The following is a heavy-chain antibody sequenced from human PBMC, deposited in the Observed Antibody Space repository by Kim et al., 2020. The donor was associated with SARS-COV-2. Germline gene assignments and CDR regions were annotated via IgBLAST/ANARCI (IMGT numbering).Heavy chain of an antibody. V-gene: IGHV4-39*01. J-gene: IGHJ4*02. CDR1: GGSISTNNYY. Sequence: SETLSLTCTVSGGSISTNNYYWVWIRQPPWKRLEWIGSIFHTGSTYFNPSLKSRVTISVDTSKNQFSLNLFSVTAADTAVYYCATRTNGDYLTPFDHWGQGTLVTVSS. CDR3: ATRTNGDYLTPFDH. CDR2: IFHTGST. D-gene: IGHD4-17*01.